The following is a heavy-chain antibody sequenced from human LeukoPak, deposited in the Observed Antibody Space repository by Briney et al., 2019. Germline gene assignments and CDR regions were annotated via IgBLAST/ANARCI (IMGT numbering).Heavy chain of an antibody. CDR2: TYSRSKWDN. CDR3: ARSQNWGFDY. V-gene: IGHV6-1*01. Sequence: SQTLSLTCAISGDSVSSNSASWNWIRQSPSRGLEWLGRTYSRSKWDNDYAVSVKSRITINPDTSKNQFSLHLTSVTPEDTALYYCARSQNWGFDYWGQGTLVTVSS. D-gene: IGHD7-27*01. CDR1: GDSVSSNSAS. J-gene: IGHJ4*02.